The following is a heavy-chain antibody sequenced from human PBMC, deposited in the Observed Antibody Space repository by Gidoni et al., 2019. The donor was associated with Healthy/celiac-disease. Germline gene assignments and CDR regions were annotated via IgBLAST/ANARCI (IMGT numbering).Heavy chain of an antibody. CDR3: ARERSWYSGDWFDP. D-gene: IGHD6-13*01. CDR2: IYYSGST. Sequence: QLQLQESGPGLVKPSETLSLTCTVSGGSIIRSSYYWGWIRQPPGKGLAWIGSIYYSGSTYYNPSLKSRVTISVDTSKNQFSLKLSSVTAADTAVYYCARERSWYSGDWFDPWGQGTLVTVSS. CDR1: GGSIIRSSYY. V-gene: IGHV4-39*07. J-gene: IGHJ5*02.